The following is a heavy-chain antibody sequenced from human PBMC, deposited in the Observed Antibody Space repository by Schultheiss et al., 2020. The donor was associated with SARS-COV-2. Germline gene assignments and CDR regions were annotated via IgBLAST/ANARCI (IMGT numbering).Heavy chain of an antibody. J-gene: IGHJ4*02. CDR3: ARDRAAYYDFWSGSDY. CDR2: INSDGSST. V-gene: IGHV3-74*01. D-gene: IGHD3-3*01. CDR1: GFTFSSYW. Sequence: GESLKISCAASGFTFSSYWMHWVRQAPGKGLVWVSRINSDGSSTSYADSVKGRFTISRDNAKNTLYLQMNSLRAEDTAVYYCARDRAAYYDFWSGSDYWGQGTLVTVSS.